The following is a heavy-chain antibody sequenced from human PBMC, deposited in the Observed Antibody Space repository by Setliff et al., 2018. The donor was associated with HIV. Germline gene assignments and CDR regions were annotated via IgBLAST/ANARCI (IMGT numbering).Heavy chain of an antibody. D-gene: IGHD5-18*01. CDR2: AFYSGTT. CDR1: AGSFSSDY. J-gene: IGHJ4*02. Sequence: SETLSLTCTVSAGSFSSDYWTWIRQTPGKGLEWIGDAFYSGTTNYNPSLKSRVTISVETSKNQFSLKLSSVTAADTAVYYCARDQKGYSYGYFDSWGQGTLVTVSA. CDR3: ARDQKGYSYGYFDS. V-gene: IGHV4-59*12.